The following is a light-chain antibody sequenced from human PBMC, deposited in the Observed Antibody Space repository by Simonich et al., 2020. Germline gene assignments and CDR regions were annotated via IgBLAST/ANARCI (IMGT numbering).Light chain of an antibody. V-gene: IGLV2-14*01. CDR1: SSDVGGYNY. J-gene: IGLJ3*02. CDR3: SSYTSSSTWV. CDR2: DGS. Sequence: QSALTQPASVSGSPGQARSIPCTGTSSDVGGYNYVSWYQQHPGKAPQIMIYDGSKRPSGVSNRFSGSKSGNTASLTISGLQAEDEADYYCSSYTSSSTWVFGGGTKLTVL.